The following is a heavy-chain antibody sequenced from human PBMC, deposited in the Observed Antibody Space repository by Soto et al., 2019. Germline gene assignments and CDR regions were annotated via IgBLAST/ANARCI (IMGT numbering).Heavy chain of an antibody. CDR3: ATDKGRSPLDY. CDR2: ISSSTSTI. D-gene: IGHD2-15*01. V-gene: IGHV3-48*01. CDR1: GFTFSSYS. Sequence: EVQLVESGGGLVQPGGSLRLSCAASGFTFSSYSMNWVRQAPGKGLEWVSYISSSTSTIYYADSVKGQFTISRDNAKNSLYLQMNSLRAEDTAVYYCATDKGRSPLDYWGQGTLVTVSS. J-gene: IGHJ4*02.